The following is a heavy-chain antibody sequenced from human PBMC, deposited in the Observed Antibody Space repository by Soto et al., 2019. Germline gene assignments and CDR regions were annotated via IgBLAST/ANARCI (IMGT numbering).Heavy chain of an antibody. V-gene: IGHV1-69*01. CDR1: GGTFSSYA. CDR2: IIPIFGTA. D-gene: IGHD2-15*01. Sequence: QVPLVQSGAEVKKPGSSVKVSCKASGGTFSSYAISWVRQAPGQGLEWMGGIIPIFGTANYAQKFQGRVTITADESTSTAYMELSSLRSEDTAVYYCARDFGRVVVAATYWFDPWGQGTLVTVSS. CDR3: ARDFGRVVVAATYWFDP. J-gene: IGHJ5*02.